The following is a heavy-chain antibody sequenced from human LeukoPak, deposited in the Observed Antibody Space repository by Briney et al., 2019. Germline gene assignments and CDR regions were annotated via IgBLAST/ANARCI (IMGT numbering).Heavy chain of an antibody. Sequence: ASVKVSCKASGYTFTSYGISWVRQAPGQGLEWMGWISAYNGNTTYAQKLQDRVTMTTDTSTSTAYMELRSLRSDDTAVYYCAASGGAAYYYYGMDVWGQGTTVTVSS. J-gene: IGHJ6*02. V-gene: IGHV1-18*01. CDR2: ISAYNGNT. D-gene: IGHD6-19*01. CDR3: AASGGAAYYYYGMDV. CDR1: GYTFTSYG.